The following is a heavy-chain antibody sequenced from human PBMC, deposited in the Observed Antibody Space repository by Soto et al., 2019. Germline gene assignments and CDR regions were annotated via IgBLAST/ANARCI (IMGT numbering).Heavy chain of an antibody. Sequence: GGSLRLSCAASGFIFSSYGMHWVRQAPGKGLEWVAVISFDGSNKYYADSVKGRFTISRDNSKNTLYLQMNSLRAEDTAVYYCAKDRLPRYCSGGSCYLSGGTYYGMDVWVQGTTVTVSS. D-gene: IGHD2-15*01. V-gene: IGHV3-30*18. CDR1: GFIFSSYG. CDR2: ISFDGSNK. CDR3: AKDRLPRYCSGGSCYLSGGTYYGMDV. J-gene: IGHJ6*02.